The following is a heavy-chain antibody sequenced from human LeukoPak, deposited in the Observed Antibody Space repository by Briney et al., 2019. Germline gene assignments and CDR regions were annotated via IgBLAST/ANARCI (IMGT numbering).Heavy chain of an antibody. CDR1: GGSISSSSYY. CDR2: IYYSGST. J-gene: IGHJ3*02. Sequence: RSETLSLTCTVSGGSISSSSYYWGWIRQPPGKGLEWIGSIYYSGSTYYNPSLKSRVTISVDTSKNQFSLKLSSVTAADTAVYYCARYKGSYYSDDAFDIWGQGTMVTVSS. CDR3: ARYKGSYYSDDAFDI. V-gene: IGHV4-39*01. D-gene: IGHD2/OR15-2a*01.